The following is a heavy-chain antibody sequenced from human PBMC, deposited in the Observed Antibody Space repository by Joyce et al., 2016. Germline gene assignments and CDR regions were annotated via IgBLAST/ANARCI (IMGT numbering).Heavy chain of an antibody. Sequence: QVQLVESGGGVVQPGRSLRLSCAASGFTFSFYGIHWVRQAPGKGLEWVAVISYDGSNKYYADSVKGRFTISRDNSKNTLDLQMNTLRAEDTAVYYCAKDLELLSGVIDSWGQGTLVTVSS. CDR2: ISYDGSNK. D-gene: IGHD1-7*01. CDR3: AKDLELLSGVIDS. V-gene: IGHV3-30*18. CDR1: GFTFSFYG. J-gene: IGHJ4*02.